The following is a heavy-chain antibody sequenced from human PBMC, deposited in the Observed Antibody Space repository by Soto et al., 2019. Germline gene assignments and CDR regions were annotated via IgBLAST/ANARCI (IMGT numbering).Heavy chain of an antibody. D-gene: IGHD3-10*01. CDR3: ARVMIMVREYYFDY. CDR2: IYYSGST. Sequence: PSETLSLTCTVSGGSVSSGSYYWSWIRQPPGKGLEWIGYIYYSGSTNYNPSLKSRVTISVDTSKNQFSLKLSSVTAADTAVYYCARVMIMVREYYFDYWGQGTLVTVSS. V-gene: IGHV4-61*01. CDR1: GGSVSSGSYY. J-gene: IGHJ4*02.